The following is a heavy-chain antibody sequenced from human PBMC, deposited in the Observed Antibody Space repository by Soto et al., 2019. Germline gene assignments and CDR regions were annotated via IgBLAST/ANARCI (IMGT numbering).Heavy chain of an antibody. J-gene: IGHJ4*02. CDR1: EFTFSSYD. CDR3: ARDGAHSSGYDY. Sequence: PGGSLRLSCAASEFTFSSYDMHWVRQATGKGLEWVSAIGTAGDTYYPGSVKGRFTISRENAKNSLYLQMNSLRAGDTAVYYCARDGAHSSGYDYWGQGTLVTVSS. D-gene: IGHD6-19*01. V-gene: IGHV3-13*01. CDR2: IGTAGDT.